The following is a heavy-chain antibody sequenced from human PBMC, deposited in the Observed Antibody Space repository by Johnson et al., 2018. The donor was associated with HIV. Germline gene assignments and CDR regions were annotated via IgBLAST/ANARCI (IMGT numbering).Heavy chain of an antibody. CDR1: GFTFGDYA. Sequence: VQLVESGGGLVQPGRSLRLSCTASGFTFGDYAMSWFRQAPGKGLEWVGFIRSKAYGGTTEYAASVKGRFTISRDDSKNTLYLQMNSRKTEDTAVYYCTTDLGYYDSSGDAFDIWGQGTMVTVSS. CDR2: IRSKAYGGTT. V-gene: IGHV3-49*03. J-gene: IGHJ3*02. CDR3: TTDLGYYDSSGDAFDI. D-gene: IGHD3-22*01.